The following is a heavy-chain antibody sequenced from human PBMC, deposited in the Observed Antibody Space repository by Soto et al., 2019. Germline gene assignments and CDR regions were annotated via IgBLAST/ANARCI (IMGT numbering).Heavy chain of an antibody. D-gene: IGHD6-19*01. CDR2: IYYSGST. Sequence: PSETLSLTCTVSGGSISSYYWSWIRQPPGKGLEWIGYIYYSGSTNYNPSIKSRVTISVDTSKNQFSLKLSSVTAADTAVYYCARSDSSGWYSWGQGTLVTVSS. J-gene: IGHJ4*02. CDR1: GGSISSYY. CDR3: ARSDSSGWYS. V-gene: IGHV4-59*01.